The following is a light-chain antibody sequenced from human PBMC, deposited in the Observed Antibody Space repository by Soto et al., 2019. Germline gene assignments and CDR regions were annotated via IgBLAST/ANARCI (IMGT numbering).Light chain of an antibody. CDR2: GAS. Sequence: EVVLTQSPGTLSLSPGERATLSCRASQSVTSTYLAWYQQKPGQAPRLLIYGASTRATGIPDRFSASGSGTDVALTISRLEPEDFAVYYCQQHGSSPFTFGPGTKVDIK. J-gene: IGKJ3*01. V-gene: IGKV3-20*01. CDR1: QSVTSTY. CDR3: QQHGSSPFT.